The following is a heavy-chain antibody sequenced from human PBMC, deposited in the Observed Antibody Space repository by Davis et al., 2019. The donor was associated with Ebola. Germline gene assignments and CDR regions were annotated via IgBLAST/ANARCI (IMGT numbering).Heavy chain of an antibody. Sequence: GESLKISCKSSGYIFINFWIAWVRQLHGKDLEWLGIIYPGDSDTRYSPSFQGKVTFSVDRATNTAYLQWSSLKTSYTAIYYWARSGALVPFEEDYGDFEEYGLDVWGQGTTVTVSS. D-gene: IGHD4-17*01. CDR2: IYPGDSDT. J-gene: IGHJ6*02. CDR3: ARSGALVPFEEDYGDFEEYGLDV. CDR1: GYIFINFW. V-gene: IGHV5-51*01.